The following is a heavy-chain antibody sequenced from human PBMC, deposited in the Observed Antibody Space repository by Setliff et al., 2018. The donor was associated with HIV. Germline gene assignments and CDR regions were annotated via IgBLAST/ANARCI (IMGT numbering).Heavy chain of an antibody. D-gene: IGHD1-20*01. CDR1: GFTFRNYK. CDR2: ISIGSGGAI. J-gene: IGHJ6*02. Sequence: GGSLRLSCAASGFTFRNYKFNWVRQAPGRGLEWVSSISIGSGGAIDYADSVQGRFTISRDNSKNSLYLQMNGLRVEDTGVYYCARDPGRYNGMDVWGQGTTVTVSS. CDR3: ARDPGRYNGMDV. V-gene: IGHV3-21*01.